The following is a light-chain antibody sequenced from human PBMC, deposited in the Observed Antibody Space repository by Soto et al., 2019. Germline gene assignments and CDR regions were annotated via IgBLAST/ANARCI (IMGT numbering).Light chain of an antibody. Sequence: EIVLTQSPATLSLSPGERATLSCRASQSVPSYIAWYQQKPGQAPRLLIYDASNRATGIPARFSGSGSGTDFTLPISTLEPEDFAVYSCQLRSTLFGPGTRVNIK. CDR3: QLRSTL. V-gene: IGKV3-11*01. CDR1: QSVPSY. CDR2: DAS. J-gene: IGKJ3*01.